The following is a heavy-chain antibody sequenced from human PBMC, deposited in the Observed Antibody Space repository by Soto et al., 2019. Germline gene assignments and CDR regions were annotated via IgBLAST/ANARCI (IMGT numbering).Heavy chain of an antibody. Sequence: GGSLRLCCAASVFTFSSNYMSWVRQAPGKGLEWVSVIYSVGSTYYADSVKGRFTISRDNSKNTLYLQMNSLRAEDTAVYYCARGRGNYYGMDVWGQGTTVTVSS. V-gene: IGHV3-53*01. CDR3: ARGRGNYYGMDV. J-gene: IGHJ6*02. CDR2: IYSVGST. CDR1: VFTFSSNY.